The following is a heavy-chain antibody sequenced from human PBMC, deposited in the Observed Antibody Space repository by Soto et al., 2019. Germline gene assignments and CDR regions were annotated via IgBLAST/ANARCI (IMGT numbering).Heavy chain of an antibody. D-gene: IGHD3-10*01. Sequence: GGCLRLSCAASGFTFSSYAMSWVLQAPGKGLEWVSAISGSGGSTYYADCVKGRFTISRDNSKNTLYLPMNSLRAEDTAVYYCAKDDYYGSGSSSDYWGQGTLVTVSS. V-gene: IGHV3-23*01. CDR1: GFTFSSYA. J-gene: IGHJ4*02. CDR2: ISGSGGST. CDR3: AKDDYYGSGSSSDY.